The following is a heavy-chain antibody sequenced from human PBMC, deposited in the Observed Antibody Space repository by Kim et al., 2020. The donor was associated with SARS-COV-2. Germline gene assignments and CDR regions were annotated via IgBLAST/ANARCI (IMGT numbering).Heavy chain of an antibody. CDR2: IYYSGST. CDR3: ARDYTYYYNSSGKGNRAFDF. J-gene: IGHJ3*01. V-gene: IGHV4-59*13. D-gene: IGHD3-22*01. CDR1: GGSISSYY. Sequence: SETLSLTCTVSGGSISSYYWSWIRQPPGKGLEWIGYIYYSGSTNYNPSLKSRVTISVDTSKNQFSLKLSSVTAADTAVYYCARDYTYYYNSSGKGNRAFDFWGQGTMVTVSS.